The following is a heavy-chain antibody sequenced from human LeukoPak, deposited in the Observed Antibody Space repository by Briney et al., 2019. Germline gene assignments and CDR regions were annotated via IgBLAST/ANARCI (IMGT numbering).Heavy chain of an antibody. CDR3: ARSPWTVGAFDI. D-gene: IGHD1-1*01. V-gene: IGHV4-4*07. CDR1: GGAISSYY. Sequence: PSETLSLTCTVSGGAISSYYWSWIRQPAGKGLEWIGRIYTSGSTNYNPSLKSRATMSVDTSKNQFSLKLSSVTAADTAVYYCARSPWTVGAFDIWGQGTMVTVSS. CDR2: IYTSGST. J-gene: IGHJ3*02.